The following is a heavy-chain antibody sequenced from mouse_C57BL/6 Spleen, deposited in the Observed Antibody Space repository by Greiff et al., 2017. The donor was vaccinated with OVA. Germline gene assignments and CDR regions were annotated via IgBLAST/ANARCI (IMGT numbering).Heavy chain of an antibody. CDR3: ARDNGFFDY. J-gene: IGHJ2*01. Sequence: EVKVVESGGGLVKPGGSLKLSCAASGFTFSSYAMSWVRQTPEKRLEWVATISDGGSYTYYPDNVKGRFTISRDNAKNNLYLQMSHLKSEDTAMYYCARDNGFFDYWGQGTTLTVSS. V-gene: IGHV5-4*01. D-gene: IGHD2-2*01. CDR2: ISDGGSYT. CDR1: GFTFSSYA.